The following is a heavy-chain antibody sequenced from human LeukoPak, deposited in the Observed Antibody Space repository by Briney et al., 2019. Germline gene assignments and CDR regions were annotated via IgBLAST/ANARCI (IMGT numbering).Heavy chain of an antibody. V-gene: IGHV3-23*01. CDR2: ISDRGGSA. CDR1: GITLSNYG. J-gene: IGHJ4*02. D-gene: IGHD3/OR15-3a*01. CDR3: AKRGVVIRVILVGFHKEAYYFES. Sequence: PGGSLRLSCAVSGITLSNYGMSWVRQAPGKGLEWVAGISDRGGSAKYADSVKGRFTISRNNPKNTLYLQMNSLRDEDTAVYFCAKRGVVIRVILVGFHKEAYYFESWGQGALVTVSS.